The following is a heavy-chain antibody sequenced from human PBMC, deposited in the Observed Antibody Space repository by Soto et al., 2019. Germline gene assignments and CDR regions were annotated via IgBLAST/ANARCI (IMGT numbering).Heavy chain of an antibody. V-gene: IGHV1-69*13. Sequence: GASVKVSCKASGGTFSSYAISWVRQAPGQGLEWMGGIIPIFGTANYAQTFQGRVTINADESTSTAYMELRSLRSEDTAVYYCASRTYTGSYYEGNCFDPWGQGTLVTVSS. J-gene: IGHJ5*02. CDR1: GGTFSSYA. CDR2: IIPIFGTA. CDR3: ASRTYTGSYYEGNCFDP. D-gene: IGHD1-26*01.